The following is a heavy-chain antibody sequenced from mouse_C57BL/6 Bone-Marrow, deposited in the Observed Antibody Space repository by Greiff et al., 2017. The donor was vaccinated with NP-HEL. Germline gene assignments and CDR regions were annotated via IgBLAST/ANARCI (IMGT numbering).Heavy chain of an antibody. CDR1: GFTFSSYG. J-gene: IGHJ3*01. CDR3: ARLAGTWFAY. Sequence: EVQLVESGGDLVKPGGSLKLSCAASGFTFSSYGMSWVRQTPDKRLEWVATISSGVSYTYYPDSVKGRFTISRDSAKNTRYLQMSSLKSEDTAMYYCARLAGTWFAYWGQGTLVTVSA. V-gene: IGHV5-6*01. CDR2: ISSGVSYT. D-gene: IGHD4-1*01.